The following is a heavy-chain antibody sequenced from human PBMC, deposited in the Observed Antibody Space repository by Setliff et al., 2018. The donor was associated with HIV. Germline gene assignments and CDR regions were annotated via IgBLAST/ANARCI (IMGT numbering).Heavy chain of an antibody. D-gene: IGHD2-2*01. J-gene: IGHJ1*01. CDR2: VYYTGTS. CDR3: ARGESTTWDLAEYFQH. Sequence: LSLTCTVSGVSVSSGGYYWSWIRQHPGKGLEWIGYVYYTGTSYFNPSLKSLITISVDTSKNHFSLKLGFVTAADTAVYYCARGESTTWDLAEYFQHWGHGTLVTVSS. V-gene: IGHV4-31*01. CDR1: GVSVSSGGYY.